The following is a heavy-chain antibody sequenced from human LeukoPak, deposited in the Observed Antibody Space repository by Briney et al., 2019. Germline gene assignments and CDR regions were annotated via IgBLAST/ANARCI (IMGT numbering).Heavy chain of an antibody. J-gene: IGHJ4*02. Sequence: ASVKVSCKASGYTFTSYYMHWVRQAPGQGLEWVGIINPSGGSTSYAQKFQGRVTMTRDMSTSTVYMELSSLRSEDTAVYYCASGIAAAGGGYWGQGTLVTVSS. CDR3: ASGIAAAGGGY. CDR1: GYTFTSYY. V-gene: IGHV1-46*01. D-gene: IGHD6-13*01. CDR2: INPSGGST.